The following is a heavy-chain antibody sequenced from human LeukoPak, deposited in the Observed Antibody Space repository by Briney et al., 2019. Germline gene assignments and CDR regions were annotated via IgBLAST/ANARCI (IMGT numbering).Heavy chain of an antibody. J-gene: IGHJ4*02. CDR2: IRSDGSTK. CDR1: GFTFSSYG. V-gene: IGHV3-30*02. Sequence: TGGSLRLSCAASGFTFSSYGMDWVRQAPGKGLEWVAFIRSDGSTKYYADSVKGRFTISRDNSKNTLYLQMNSLRAEDTAVYYCARGVDSSGYWGDFDYWGQGTLVTVSS. D-gene: IGHD3-22*01. CDR3: ARGVDSSGYWGDFDY.